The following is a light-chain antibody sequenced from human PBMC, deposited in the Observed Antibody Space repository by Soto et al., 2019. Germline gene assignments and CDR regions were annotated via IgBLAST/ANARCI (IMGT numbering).Light chain of an antibody. CDR2: WAS. Sequence: DIVMTQSPDSLAVSLGERATINCKSSQSVLYSSNNENYLAWYQQKPGQPPKLLIYWASTRESGVPDRFSGSGSWTDFTLTISSLQAEDVAVYYCQQYYTSPITFGPGTKVDI. CDR1: QSVLYSSNNENY. J-gene: IGKJ3*01. CDR3: QQYYTSPIT. V-gene: IGKV4-1*01.